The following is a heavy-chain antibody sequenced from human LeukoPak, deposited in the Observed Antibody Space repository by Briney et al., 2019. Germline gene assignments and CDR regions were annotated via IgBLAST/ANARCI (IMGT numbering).Heavy chain of an antibody. Sequence: PSETLSLTCTVSGASISSYYWSWIRQPPGKGPEWIGYIYYSGNTGSTHYNPSLKSRVTISVDTSKNQFSLKLSSPTAADTAVYYCASGPYPAAGTDHQFDYWGQGTLVTVFS. V-gene: IGHV4-59*01. J-gene: IGHJ4*02. CDR1: GASISSYY. D-gene: IGHD6-13*01. CDR3: ASGPYPAAGTDHQFDY. CDR2: IYYSGNTGST.